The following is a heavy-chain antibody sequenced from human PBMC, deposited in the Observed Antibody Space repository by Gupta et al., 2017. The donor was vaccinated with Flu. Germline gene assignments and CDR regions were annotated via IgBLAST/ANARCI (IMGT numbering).Heavy chain of an antibody. D-gene: IGHD2-15*01. CDR3: ARHPSAKAYFDY. J-gene: IGHJ4*02. Sequence: QVQLQESDPGLVKPSETLSLTCTVSDASMNYYYWSWIRQPPGKGLEWIGYVYYSGSTSYNPSLESRVTVFVDTAKNQFSLRLRSVTAADTAVYYCARHPSAKAYFDYWGQGSLVTVSS. CDR1: DASMNYYY. CDR2: VYYSGST. V-gene: IGHV4-59*08.